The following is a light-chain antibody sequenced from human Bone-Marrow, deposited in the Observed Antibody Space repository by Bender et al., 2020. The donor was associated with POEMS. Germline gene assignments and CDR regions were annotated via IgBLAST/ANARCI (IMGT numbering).Light chain of an antibody. CDR3: QSYDNSLGSWV. V-gene: IGLV1-40*01. J-gene: IGLJ3*02. Sequence: QSALTQPRSVSGAPGQRVTISCTGSSSNTGSGYDINWYQHLPGTAPKLLIYGYNNRPSGVPDRFSGSKSGTSASLAITGLQAEDEGDYYCQSYDNSLGSWVFGGGTKLTVL. CDR2: GYN. CDR1: SSNTGSGYD.